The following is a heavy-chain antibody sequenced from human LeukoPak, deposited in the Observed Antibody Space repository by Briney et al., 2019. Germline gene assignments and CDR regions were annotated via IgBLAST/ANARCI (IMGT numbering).Heavy chain of an antibody. CDR3: TFWSGCSPHDY. D-gene: IGHD3-3*01. Sequence: GGSLKLSRAASGFTFSGSAMHWVRQASGKGLEWVGRIRSKANSYATAYAASVKGRFTISRDDSKNTAYLQMNSLKTEDTAVYYCTFWSGCSPHDYWGQGTLVTVSS. CDR1: GFTFSGSA. J-gene: IGHJ4*02. CDR2: IRSKANSYAT. V-gene: IGHV3-73*01.